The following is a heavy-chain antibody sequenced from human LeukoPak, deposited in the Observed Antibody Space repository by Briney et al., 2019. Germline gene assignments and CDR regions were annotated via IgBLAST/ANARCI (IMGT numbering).Heavy chain of an antibody. J-gene: IGHJ5*02. D-gene: IGHD6-6*01. CDR3: ARDKPPSSSIAARWWFDP. V-gene: IGHV3-21*01. CDR2: ISSSSSYI. Sequence: GGSLRLSCAASGFTFNTYSMNWVRQAPGKGLEWVSSISSSSSYIYYADSVKGRFTISRDNAKNSLYLQMNSLRAEDTAVYYCARDKPPSSSIAARWWFDPWGQGTLVTVSS. CDR1: GFTFNTYS.